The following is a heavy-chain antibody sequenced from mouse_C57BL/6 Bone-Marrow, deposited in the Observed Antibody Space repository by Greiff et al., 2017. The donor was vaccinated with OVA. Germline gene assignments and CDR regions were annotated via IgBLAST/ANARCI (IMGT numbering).Heavy chain of an antibody. D-gene: IGHD2-2*01. J-gene: IGHJ2*01. Sequence: SVSELRSPGSSVKMSCKDFDSEVFTIAYLSWVRQKPGHGFEWIGGLLPSIGRTIYGEEFEDKATVDADTLSNTAYLELNSLTSEDSAIYYCARGGEKWFLDYWGQGTTLTVSS. V-gene: IGHV15-2*01. CDR2: LLPSIGRT. CDR1: DSEVFTIAY. CDR3: ARGGEKWFLDY.